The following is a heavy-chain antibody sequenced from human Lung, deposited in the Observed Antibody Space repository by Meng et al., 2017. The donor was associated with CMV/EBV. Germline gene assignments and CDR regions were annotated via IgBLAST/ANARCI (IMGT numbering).Heavy chain of an antibody. V-gene: IGHV3-30*02. CDR1: GFTFSSYE. CDR3: AKVRVGHCSSTSCDDY. J-gene: IGHJ4*02. Sequence: GESLKISCAASGFTFSSYEMNWVRQAPGKGLEWVAFIRYDGSNKYYADSVKGRFTISRDNSKNTLYLQMNSLRAEDTAVYYCAKVRVGHCSSTSCDDYWGQGTLVTVSS. D-gene: IGHD2-2*01. CDR2: IRYDGSNK.